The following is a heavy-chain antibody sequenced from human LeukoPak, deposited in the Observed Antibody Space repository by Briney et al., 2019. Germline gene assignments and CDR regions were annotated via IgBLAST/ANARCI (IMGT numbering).Heavy chain of an antibody. D-gene: IGHD2-2*01. V-gene: IGHV3-11*06. CDR3: ARDGYCSSTSCYYFDY. CDR1: GFTFSDCY. Sequence: PGGSLRLSCAASGFTFSDCYISWIRQAPGKGLEWVSYISSSSSYTNYADSVKGRFTISRDNAKNTLYLQMNSLRAEDTAVYYCARDGYCSSTSCYYFDYWGQGTLVTVSS. CDR2: ISSSSSYT. J-gene: IGHJ4*02.